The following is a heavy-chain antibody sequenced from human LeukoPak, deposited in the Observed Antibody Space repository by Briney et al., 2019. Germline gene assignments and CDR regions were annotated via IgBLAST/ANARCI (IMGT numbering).Heavy chain of an antibody. D-gene: IGHD6-13*01. CDR2: INPNSGGT. CDR3: ARDHWKSSLFVYYYMDV. Sequence: ASVKVSCKASGYTFTGYYIHWVRQAPGQGLEWMGRINPNSGGTNYAQKLQGRVTMTTDTSTSTAYMELRSLRSDDTAVYYCARDHWKSSLFVYYYMDVWGKGTTVTVSS. CDR1: GYTFTGYY. V-gene: IGHV1-2*06. J-gene: IGHJ6*03.